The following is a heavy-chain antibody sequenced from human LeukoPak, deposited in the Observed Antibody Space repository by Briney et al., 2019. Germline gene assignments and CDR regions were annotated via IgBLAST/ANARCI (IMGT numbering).Heavy chain of an antibody. CDR3: AGASGGERY. Sequence: PGGSLRLSCAASGFTFSSYWMSWVRQAPGKGLEWVSNIKQDGSEKYYVDSVKGRFTVSRDNAKSSLYLQMNSLRGEDTAVYYWAGASGGERYWGQGTLVTVSS. D-gene: IGHD3-10*01. V-gene: IGHV3-7*04. CDR1: GFTFSSYW. CDR2: IKQDGSEK. J-gene: IGHJ4*02.